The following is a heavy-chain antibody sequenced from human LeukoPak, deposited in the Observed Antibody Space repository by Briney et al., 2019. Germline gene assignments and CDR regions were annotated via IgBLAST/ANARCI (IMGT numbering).Heavy chain of an antibody. CDR3: AKRDIVLMVYAYFDY. D-gene: IGHD2-8*01. V-gene: IGHV3-23*01. J-gene: IGHJ4*02. CDR1: GFTFSSYA. Sequence: GGSLRLSCAASGFTFSSYAMSWVRQAPGKGLEWVSAISGSGGSTYYADSVKGRFTISRDNSKNTLYLQMNSLRAEDTAVYYCAKRDIVLMVYAYFDYWGQGTLVTVSS. CDR2: ISGSGGST.